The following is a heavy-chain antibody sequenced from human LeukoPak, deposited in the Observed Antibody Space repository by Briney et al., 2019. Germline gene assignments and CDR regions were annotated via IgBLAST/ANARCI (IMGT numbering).Heavy chain of an antibody. CDR2: IYHSGST. CDR1: DDSITMYY. Sequence: SETLSLTCSVSDDSITMYYWGWIRQPPGKGLEWIGSIYHSGSTYYNPSLKSRVTISVDTSKNQFSLKLSSVTAADTAVYYCARETDITMIVVVMAYFDYWGQGTLVTVSS. CDR3: ARETDITMIVVVMAYFDY. V-gene: IGHV4-38-2*02. J-gene: IGHJ4*02. D-gene: IGHD3-22*01.